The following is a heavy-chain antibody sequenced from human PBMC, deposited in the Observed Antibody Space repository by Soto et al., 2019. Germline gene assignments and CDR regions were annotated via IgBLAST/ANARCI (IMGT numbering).Heavy chain of an antibody. J-gene: IGHJ3*02. CDR3: ARADSSRWSPDSFDI. D-gene: IGHD6-19*01. CDR2: ISAYNGNT. CDR1: GYTFTSYG. Sequence: QVQLVQSGAEVKKPGASVKVSCKASGYTFTSYGISWVRQAPGQGLEWMGWISAYNGNTNYAQKLQGRVTMTTDTCTSTAYMELRSLRSDDTAVYYCARADSSRWSPDSFDIWGKGTMVTVSS. V-gene: IGHV1-18*01.